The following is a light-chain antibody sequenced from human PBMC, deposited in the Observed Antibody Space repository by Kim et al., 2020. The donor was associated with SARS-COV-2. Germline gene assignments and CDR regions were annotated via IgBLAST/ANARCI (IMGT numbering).Light chain of an antibody. V-gene: IGKV3-20*01. CDR2: GAS. CDR3: QQYHRSPLT. J-gene: IGKJ4*01. CDR1: QSVGSNS. Sequence: EIQLTQFPGTLSLSPGERATLSCRAGQSVGSNSLAWYQQKNGQAPRLLIYGASSRAIGIPDRFSGSGSGTDFTLTISRLEPEDFAVYYCQQYHRSPLTFGGGTKLEI.